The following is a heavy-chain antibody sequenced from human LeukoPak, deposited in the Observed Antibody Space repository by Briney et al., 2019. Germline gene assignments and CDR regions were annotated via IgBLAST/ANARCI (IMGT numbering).Heavy chain of an antibody. V-gene: IGHV4-4*07. D-gene: IGHD2-21*01. J-gene: IGHJ4*02. CDR2: IYHSGST. Sequence: SETLSLTCTVSGGSISSYYWNWIRQPAGKGLEWLGEIYHSGSTNYNPSLSGRVAISLDKSRNHFTLMVTAVTAADTAFYYCARKGPEHLPTYFDHWGRVILVTVSS. CDR1: GGSISSYY. CDR3: ARKGPEHLPTYFDH.